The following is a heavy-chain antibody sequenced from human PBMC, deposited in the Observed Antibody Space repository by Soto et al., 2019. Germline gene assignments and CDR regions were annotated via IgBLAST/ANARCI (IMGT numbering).Heavy chain of an antibody. CDR1: GGSITSGGYY. CDR2: IYYSGFT. J-gene: IGHJ5*02. CDR3: VTSNWFDP. V-gene: IGHV4-31*03. Sequence: PSETLSLTCTVSGGSITSGGYYWSWIRQHPGKGLEWIGYIYYSGFTYYNPSLKSRVTISVDTSKNQFSLKLSSVTAADTAVYYCVTSNWFDPWGQGTLVTVSS.